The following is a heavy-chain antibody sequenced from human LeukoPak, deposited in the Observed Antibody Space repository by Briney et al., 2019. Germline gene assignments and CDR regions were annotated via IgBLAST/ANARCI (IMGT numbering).Heavy chain of an antibody. CDR2: IRYDGSNK. V-gene: IGHV3-30*02. D-gene: IGHD6-19*01. CDR1: GFTFSSYG. J-gene: IGHJ1*01. CDR3: AKPGPYSSDWYGQYFQH. Sequence: GGSLRLSCAASGFTFSSYGMHWVRQAPGKGLEWVAFIRYDGSNKYYADSVKGRFTISRDNSKNTLYLQMNSLRAEDTAVYYCAKPGPYSSDWYGQYFQHWGQGTLVTVSS.